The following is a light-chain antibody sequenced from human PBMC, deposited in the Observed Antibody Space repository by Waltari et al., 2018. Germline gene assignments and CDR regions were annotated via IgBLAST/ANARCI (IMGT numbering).Light chain of an antibody. CDR3: ALYMGSGIWV. CDR2: KAN. J-gene: IGLJ3*02. V-gene: IGLV8-61*01. CDR1: SGSLSTTSY. Sequence: QTVVTQETSMSVSPGGTDTPTCDLSSGSLSTTSYATWYQQTPGQAPRTLVYKANARSSGVPDRFSGSILGNTAALTITGAQADDESDYYCALYMGSGIWVFGGGTRLTVL.